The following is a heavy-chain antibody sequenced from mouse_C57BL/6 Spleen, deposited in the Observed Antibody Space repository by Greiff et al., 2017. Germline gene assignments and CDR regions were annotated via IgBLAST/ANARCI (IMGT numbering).Heavy chain of an antibody. D-gene: IGHD2-2*01. J-gene: IGHJ2*01. CDR3: ARELGLPSFDY. CDR1: GYTFTSYW. V-gene: IGHV1-52*01. Sequence: VQLQQPGAELVRPGSSVKLSCKASGYTFTSYWMHWVKQRPIQGLEWIGNIDPSDSETHYNQKFKDKATLTADKSSSTAYMQLSSLTSEDSAVYDCARELGLPSFDYWGQGATLTVSS. CDR2: IDPSDSET.